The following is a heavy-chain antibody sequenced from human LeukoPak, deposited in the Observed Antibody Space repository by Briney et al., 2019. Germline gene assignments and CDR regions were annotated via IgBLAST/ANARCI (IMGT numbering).Heavy chain of an antibody. CDR2: IKEDGSET. J-gene: IGHJ4*02. Sequence: GGSLRLSCAASGFTFSDSWMTWVRQAPGKGLEWVANIKEDGSETFYVDSVKGRFTISRDNAKNSLYLQTNSLRADDTAVYYCARDRGRRDDYWGQGTLVTVSS. CDR3: ARDRGRRDDY. V-gene: IGHV3-7*01. CDR1: GFTFSDSW. D-gene: IGHD1-26*01.